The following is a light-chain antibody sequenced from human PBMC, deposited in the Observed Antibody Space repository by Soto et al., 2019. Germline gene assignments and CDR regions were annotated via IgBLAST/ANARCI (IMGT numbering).Light chain of an antibody. CDR2: AAS. V-gene: IGKV1-12*01. CDR1: QDSSNW. CDR3: QQANSFPLT. J-gene: IGKJ4*01. Sequence: DIQMTQSPSSVSASVGDRVTITCRASQDSSNWLAWYQQKPGKAPKLLIYAASSLQSGVPSRFSGSGSGTDFTLAISSLQPDDFATYYCQQANSFPLTFGGGTKVEIK.